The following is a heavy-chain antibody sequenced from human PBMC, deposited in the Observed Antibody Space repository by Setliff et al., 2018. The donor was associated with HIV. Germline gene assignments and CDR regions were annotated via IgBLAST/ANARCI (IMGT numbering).Heavy chain of an antibody. CDR2: IHYDGAT. V-gene: IGHV4-39*07. D-gene: IGHD3-10*01. CDR1: GDSFSSRAVY. J-gene: IGHJ5*02. CDR3: ARYHYGVDLFDL. Sequence: PSETLSLTCSVSGDSFSSRAVYWGWIRQPPGKGLEWLGSIHYDGATYYSPSLKSRLTLSIDTSNKQFSLRLTSVTAADTAVYYCARYHYGVDLFDLWGQGTLVTVS.